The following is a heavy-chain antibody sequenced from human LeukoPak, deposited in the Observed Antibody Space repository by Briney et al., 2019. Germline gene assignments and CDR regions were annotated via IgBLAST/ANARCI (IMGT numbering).Heavy chain of an antibody. CDR1: GGTFSSYA. CDR2: IIPIFGTA. CDR3: ASHYDISGPYSWFDP. J-gene: IGHJ5*02. Sequence: SVKVSCKASGGTFSSYAISWVRQAPGQGLEWMRGIIPIFGTANYAQKFQGRVTITTDESTSTAYMELSSLRSEDTAVYYCASHYDISGPYSWFDPWGQGTLVTVSS. D-gene: IGHD3-22*01. V-gene: IGHV1-69*05.